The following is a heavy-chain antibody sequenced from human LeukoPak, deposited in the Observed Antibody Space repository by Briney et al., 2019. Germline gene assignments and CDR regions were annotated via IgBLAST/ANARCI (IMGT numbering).Heavy chain of an antibody. D-gene: IGHD2-8*01. CDR1: RFTFSSYG. CDR2: IQYDGSNE. V-gene: IGHV3-30*02. J-gene: IGHJ6*03. CDR3: AKDRCSNGVGCYYCYMDV. Sequence: GGSLRLSCAASRFTFSSYGMHWVRQAPGKGLERVAYIQYDGSNEQYADSVKGRFSISRDSSKNILYLQMNSLRAEDTAVYYCAKDRCSNGVGCYYCYMDVWGKGTTVTISS.